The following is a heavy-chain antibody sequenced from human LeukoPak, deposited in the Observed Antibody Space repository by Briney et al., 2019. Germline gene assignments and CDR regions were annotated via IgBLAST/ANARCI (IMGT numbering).Heavy chain of an antibody. CDR1: GFTFTNYA. J-gene: IGHJ4*02. Sequence: GGSLRLSCAASGFTFTNYAMSWVRQAPGKGLEWVSAISGIGNAIFYADSVKGRFTISRDSSKSTLSLQMSSLGAEDTAVYYCARHLATSGSYPLDYWGQGTLVIVSS. CDR2: ISGIGNAI. CDR3: ARHLATSGSYPLDY. D-gene: IGHD2-15*01. V-gene: IGHV3-23*01.